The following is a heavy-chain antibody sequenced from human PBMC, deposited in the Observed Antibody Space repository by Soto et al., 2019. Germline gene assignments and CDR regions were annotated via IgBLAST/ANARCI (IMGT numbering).Heavy chain of an antibody. J-gene: IGHJ5*02. CDR1: GYTFTSYD. CDR2: MSPNSGNT. D-gene: IGHD3-22*01. CDR3: ARNTYNYDGIGYYYVDNWFDP. Sequence: QVQLVQSGAEVKKPGASVKVSCKASGYTFTSYDINWVRQATGQGLEWMGWMSPNSGNTGYAQKFQGRVPMTRNTCISTAYMELSSLRSEDTAVYYCARNTYNYDGIGYYYVDNWFDPWGQGTLVTVSS. V-gene: IGHV1-8*01.